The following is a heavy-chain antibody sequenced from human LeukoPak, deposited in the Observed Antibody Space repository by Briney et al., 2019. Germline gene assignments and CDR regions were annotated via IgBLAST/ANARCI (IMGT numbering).Heavy chain of an antibody. J-gene: IGHJ4*02. V-gene: IGHV3-7*03. CDR3: ARDRIQLWFQNHYFDY. CDR1: GSTFSSYW. Sequence: GGPLRLSCTASGSTFSSYWMSWVRQAPGKGLEWVANIKQDGSEKYYVDSVKGRFTISRDNAKNSLYLQMNSLRAEDTAVYYCARDRIQLWFQNHYFDYWGQGTLVTVSS. CDR2: IKQDGSEK. D-gene: IGHD5-18*01.